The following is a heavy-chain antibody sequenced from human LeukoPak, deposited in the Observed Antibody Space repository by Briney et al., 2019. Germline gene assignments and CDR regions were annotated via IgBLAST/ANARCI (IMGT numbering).Heavy chain of an antibody. CDR3: ARDIIAAAGDVYFGY. J-gene: IGHJ4*02. D-gene: IGHD6-13*01. CDR1: GDTFTSYD. Sequence: GSSVKVSCKASGDTFTSYDINWVRQAPGQGLEWMGRIIPNIGTTNYAQKFQGRVTITRDTSTSTAYMELSSLRAEDTAVYYCARDIIAAAGDVYFGYWGQGTLVTVSS. V-gene: IGHV1-69*04. CDR2: IIPNIGTT.